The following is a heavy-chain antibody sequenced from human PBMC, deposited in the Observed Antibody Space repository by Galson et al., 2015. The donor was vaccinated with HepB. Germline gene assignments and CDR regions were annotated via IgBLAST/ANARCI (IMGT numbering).Heavy chain of an antibody. Sequence: QSGAEVKKPGESLKISCKGSGYSFSSDWIGWVRQMPGKGLEWMGIIDLGDSDTRYSPSFQGQVTISVDKSISTAYLQWSSLKASDTAMYYCARPKGGYDLDDGFDIWGQGTMVTVSS. V-gene: IGHV5-51*01. CDR3: ARPKGGYDLDDGFDI. CDR2: IDLGDSDT. CDR1: GYSFSSDW. D-gene: IGHD5-12*01. J-gene: IGHJ3*02.